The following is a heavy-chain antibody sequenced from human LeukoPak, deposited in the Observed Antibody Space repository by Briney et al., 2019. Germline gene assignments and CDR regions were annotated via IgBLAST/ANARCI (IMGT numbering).Heavy chain of an antibody. V-gene: IGHV3-23*01. CDR1: GFTFSSYA. CDR3: AKSPRGYCSGGSCYYLDY. Sequence: GRSLRLSCAASGFTFSSYAMSWVRQAPGKGLEWVSAISGSGGSTYYADSVKGRFTISRDDSKNTLYLQMNSLRAEDTAVYYCAKSPRGYCSGGSCYYLDYWGQGTLVTVSS. J-gene: IGHJ4*02. D-gene: IGHD2-15*01. CDR2: ISGSGGST.